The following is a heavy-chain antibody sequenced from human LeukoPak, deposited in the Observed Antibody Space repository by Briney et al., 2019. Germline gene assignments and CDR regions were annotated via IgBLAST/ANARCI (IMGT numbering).Heavy chain of an antibody. D-gene: IGHD6-13*01. Sequence: GGSLRLSCAASGFTFSSYSMNWVRQAPGKGLEWVSYISSSSSTIYYADSVKGRFTISRDNAKNSLYLQMNSLRAEDTVVYYCARVAAGFSYYYYYMDVWGKGTTVTVSS. CDR2: ISSSSSTI. CDR3: ARVAAGFSYYYYYMDV. J-gene: IGHJ6*03. CDR1: GFTFSSYS. V-gene: IGHV3-48*01.